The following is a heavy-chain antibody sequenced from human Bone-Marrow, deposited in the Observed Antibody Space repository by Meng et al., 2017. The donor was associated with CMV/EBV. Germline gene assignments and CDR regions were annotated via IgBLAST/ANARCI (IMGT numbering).Heavy chain of an antibody. J-gene: IGHJ4*02. Sequence: SVKVSCKASGGTFSSYTISWVRQAPGQGLEWMGRIIPILGIANYAQKFQGRVTITADKSTSTAYMELSSPRSEDTAVYYCARAPRYDYVWGSYRYTGGFDYWGQGTLVTVSS. CDR3: ARAPRYDYVWGSYRYTGGFDY. CDR1: GGTFSSYT. D-gene: IGHD3-16*02. V-gene: IGHV1-69*02. CDR2: IIPILGIA.